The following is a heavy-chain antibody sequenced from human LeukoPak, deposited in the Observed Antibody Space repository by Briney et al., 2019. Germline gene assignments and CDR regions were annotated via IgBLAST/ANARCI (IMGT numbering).Heavy chain of an antibody. CDR2: INSDGRTT. Sequence: PGGSLRLSCAASGLTFSSYWMYWVRQAPGKGLVLVSRINSDGRTTAYADSVKGRFTISRDNAKNSLYLQMNNLRDEDTAVYYCARGSGNSFDYWGQGALVTVSS. V-gene: IGHV3-74*01. CDR3: ARGSGNSFDY. D-gene: IGHD3-10*01. J-gene: IGHJ4*02. CDR1: GLTFSSYW.